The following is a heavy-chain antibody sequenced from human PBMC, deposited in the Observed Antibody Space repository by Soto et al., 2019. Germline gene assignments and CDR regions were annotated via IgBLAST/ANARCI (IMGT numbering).Heavy chain of an antibody. D-gene: IGHD2-2*01. CDR1: GGSISSYY. CDR2: IYYSGST. V-gene: IGHV4-59*08. Sequence: QVQLQESGPGLVKPSETLSLTCTVSGGSISSYYWSWIRQPPGKGLEWIGYIYYSGSTNYNPSLKSRVTISVDTSKNPFSLKPSSVTAVDTAVYYCARLGYCSSTSCFAFDYWAHGTLVTVSS. CDR3: ARLGYCSSTSCFAFDY. J-gene: IGHJ4*01.